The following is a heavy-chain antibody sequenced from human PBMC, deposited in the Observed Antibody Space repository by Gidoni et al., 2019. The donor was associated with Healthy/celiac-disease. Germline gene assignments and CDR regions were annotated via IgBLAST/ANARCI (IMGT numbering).Heavy chain of an antibody. CDR1: GYTFTSYD. V-gene: IGHV1-8*01. CDR2: MNPNSGNT. D-gene: IGHD4-4*01. J-gene: IGHJ6*02. Sequence: QVQLVQSGAEVKKPGASVKVSCKASGYTFTSYDINWVRQATGQGLEWMGWMNPNSGNTGYAQKFQVRVTMTRNTSISTAYMELSSLRSEDTDVYYCARVSYSNPTFYGMDVWGQGTTVTVS. CDR3: ARVSYSNPTFYGMDV.